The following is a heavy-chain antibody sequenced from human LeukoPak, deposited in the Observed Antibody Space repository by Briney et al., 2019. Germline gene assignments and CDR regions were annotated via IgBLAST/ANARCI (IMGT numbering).Heavy chain of an antibody. CDR3: AKRPRDSSGYYLGAFDG. D-gene: IGHD3-22*01. Sequence: GGSLRLSCTASVFTFRTYTMTWVRQAPGKGLDWVSGIGASGADTYYADSAKGRFTVTRDNSKNTLYLQMSSLRADDTAVYFCAKRPRDSSGYYLGAFDGWGQGTTVTVSS. CDR2: IGASGADT. J-gene: IGHJ3*01. V-gene: IGHV3-23*01. CDR1: VFTFRTYT.